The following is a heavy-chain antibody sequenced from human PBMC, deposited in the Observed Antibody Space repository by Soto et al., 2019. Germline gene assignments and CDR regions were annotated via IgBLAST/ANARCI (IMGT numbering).Heavy chain of an antibody. CDR1: GGAFSSYA. D-gene: IGHD3-10*01. CDR2: IIPIFGTA. Sequence: SVKVSCKASGGAFSSYAISWVRQAPGQGLEWMGGIIPIFGTANYAQKFQGRVTITADESTSTAYMELSSLRSEDTAVYYCARKKPPSNYYGSGSLYCHYYNCMDVWGQGTTVTVSS. V-gene: IGHV1-69*13. J-gene: IGHJ6*02. CDR3: ARKKPPSNYYGSGSLYCHYYNCMDV.